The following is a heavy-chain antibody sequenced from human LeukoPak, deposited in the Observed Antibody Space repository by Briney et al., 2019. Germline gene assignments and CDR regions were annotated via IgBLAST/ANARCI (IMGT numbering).Heavy chain of an antibody. D-gene: IGHD6-19*01. CDR3: AKRSGYTTGWFFDF. Sequence: PGGSLKLAGAASGFSFSSYAMSWVRQAPGKGLECVSSISGSGDNTYYAESVKGRFTISRDNSKNTLFLQKNSLRAEDTAVFYCAKRSGYTTGWFFDFWGQGTLVTVSS. V-gene: IGHV3-23*01. CDR2: ISGSGDNT. J-gene: IGHJ4*02. CDR1: GFSFSSYA.